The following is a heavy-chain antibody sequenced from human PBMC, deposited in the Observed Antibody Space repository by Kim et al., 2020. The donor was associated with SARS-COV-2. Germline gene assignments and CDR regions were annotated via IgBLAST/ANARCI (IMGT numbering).Heavy chain of an antibody. D-gene: IGHD3-10*01. Sequence: KYYVGSGKGRFIISSDNSKNTLYLQMNSLRAEDTAVYYCAVSSEFPNFDYWGQGTLVTVSS. V-gene: IGHV3-33*01. J-gene: IGHJ4*02. CDR3: AVSSEFPNFDY. CDR2: K.